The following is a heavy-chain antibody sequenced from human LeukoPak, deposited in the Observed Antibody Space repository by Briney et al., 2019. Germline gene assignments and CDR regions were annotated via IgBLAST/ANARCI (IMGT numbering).Heavy chain of an antibody. CDR1: GFTFSSYS. J-gene: IGHJ4*02. Sequence: PGGSLRLSCAASGFTFSSYSMNWVRQAPGQGLVWVSRINSDGSTTTYADSVKGRFTISRDNAKNTLYLQMNRLRAEDTAVYYCARDDYGGRGEFDYWGQGTLVTVSS. CDR3: ARDDYGGRGEFDY. CDR2: INSDGSTT. V-gene: IGHV3-74*01. D-gene: IGHD4-23*01.